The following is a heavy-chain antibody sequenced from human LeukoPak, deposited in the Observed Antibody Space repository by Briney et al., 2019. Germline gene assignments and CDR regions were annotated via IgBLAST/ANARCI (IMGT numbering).Heavy chain of an antibody. CDR1: GGSINSGTYY. D-gene: IGHD5-18*01. CDR3: ARDWYPRYSGGWFDP. J-gene: IGHJ5*02. Sequence: MTSETLSLTCTISGGSINSGTYYWSWIRQPAGKGLEWIGRIYTSGSTNYNPSLKSRVTISVDTSKNQFSLKLSSVTAADTAVYYCARDWYPRYSGGWFDPWGQGTLVTVSS. V-gene: IGHV4-61*02. CDR2: IYTSGST.